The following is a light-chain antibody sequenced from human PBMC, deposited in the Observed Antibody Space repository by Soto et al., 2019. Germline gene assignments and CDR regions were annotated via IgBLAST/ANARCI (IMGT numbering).Light chain of an antibody. CDR2: GGS. Sequence: EIVLTQSPVTLSLSPGERATLSCTASQSVTTTYLAWYQQKPGQSPRLIIYGGSTRSSDFPDRFSGGGSGTDFTLIIRRVGPDDSAVYYCHCQQFDSSRVYSVGQGPKLEI. J-gene: IGKJ2*03. V-gene: IGKV3-20*01. CDR1: QSVTTTY. CDR3: QQFDSSRVYS.